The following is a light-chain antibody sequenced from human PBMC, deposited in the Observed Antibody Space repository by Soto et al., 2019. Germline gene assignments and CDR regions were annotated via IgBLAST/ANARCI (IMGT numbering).Light chain of an antibody. CDR2: KAS. Sequence: DIQMTQSPSTLSASVGDRVTITCRASQSISSWLAWYQQKPRTATKLLIYKASSLESGVPSRFSGSGSGTEFTLNISRLQHDDFATYYCQQYHSYSSTFGQGTKLEIQ. CDR3: QQYHSYSST. J-gene: IGKJ2*01. V-gene: IGKV1-5*03. CDR1: QSISSW.